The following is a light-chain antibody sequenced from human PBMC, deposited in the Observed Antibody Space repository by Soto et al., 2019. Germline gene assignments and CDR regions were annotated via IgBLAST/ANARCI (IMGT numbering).Light chain of an antibody. CDR1: SSNIGSNY. J-gene: IGLJ3*02. CDR3: ASWDDSLSGSAV. Sequence: QSVLTQAPSASGTPGQRVTISCSGSSSNIGSNYVYWYHQLPGTAPKLLIYMDDQRPSGVPDRFSGSKSGTSASLAISGLRSEDEGNYHCASWDDSLSGSAVFGGGTKVTVL. V-gene: IGLV1-47*01. CDR2: MDD.